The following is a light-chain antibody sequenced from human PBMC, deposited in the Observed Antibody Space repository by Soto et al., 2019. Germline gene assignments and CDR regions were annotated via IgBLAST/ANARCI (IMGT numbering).Light chain of an antibody. J-gene: IGKJ2*01. CDR3: MQGTHWPPYT. V-gene: IGKV2-30*01. CDR1: QSLAYSDGNTY. Sequence: DVVMTQSPLSLPVTLGQPASISCRSSQSLAYSDGNTYLNWFQQRPGQSPRRLIYKVSNRDSGVPDRFSGSGSGTDFTVKISRVKAEDVGVYYCMQGTHWPPYTFGQGTKLEIK. CDR2: KVS.